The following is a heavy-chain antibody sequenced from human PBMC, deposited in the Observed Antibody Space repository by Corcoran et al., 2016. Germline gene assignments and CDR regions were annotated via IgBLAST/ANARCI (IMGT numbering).Heavy chain of an antibody. CDR2: IYYSGST. D-gene: IGHD3-9*01. J-gene: IGHJ6*02. CDR1: GGSISSGGYY. V-gene: IGHV4-31*03. CDR3: ARERVRCCDWPGGGYYYGRDG. Sequence: QVQLQESGPGLVKPSQTLSLTCTVSGGSISSGGYYWSWIRQHPGKGLEWIGYIYYSGSTYYNPALKSRVTITVDTSKNQFSLKLSSVTAADTAVYYCARERVRCCDWPGGGYYYGRDGWVQGTMVTVSS.